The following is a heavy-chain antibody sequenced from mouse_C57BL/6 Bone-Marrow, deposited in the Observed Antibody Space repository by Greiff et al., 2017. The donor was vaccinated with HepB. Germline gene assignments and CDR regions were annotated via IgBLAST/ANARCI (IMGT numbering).Heavy chain of an antibody. V-gene: IGHV1-85*01. CDR3: ARRNYGSSHWYFDV. CDR2: IYPRDGST. CDR1: GYTFTSYD. D-gene: IGHD1-1*01. Sequence: VQLLESGPELVKPGASVKLSCKASGYTFTSYDINWVKQRPGQGLEWIGWIYPRDGSTKYNEKFKGKATLTVDTSSSTAYMELHSLTSEDSAVYFCARRNYGSSHWYFDVWGTGTTVTVSS. J-gene: IGHJ1*03.